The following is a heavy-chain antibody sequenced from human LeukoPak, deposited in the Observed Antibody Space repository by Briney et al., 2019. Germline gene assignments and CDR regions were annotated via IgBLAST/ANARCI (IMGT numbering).Heavy chain of an antibody. V-gene: IGHV1-2*04. D-gene: IGHD2-2*01. CDR1: GYTFTGYY. J-gene: IGHJ6*02. Sequence: ASVKVSCKASGYTFTGYYMHWVRQAPGQGLEWMGWINPNSGGTNYAQKFQGWVTMTRDTSISTAYMELSRLRSDDTAVYYCARVRCSSTRCRGYYYGMDVWGQGTTVTVSS. CDR3: ARVRCSSTRCRGYYYGMDV. CDR2: INPNSGGT.